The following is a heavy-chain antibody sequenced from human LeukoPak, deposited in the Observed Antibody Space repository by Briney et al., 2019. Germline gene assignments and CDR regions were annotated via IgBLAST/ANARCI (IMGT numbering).Heavy chain of an antibody. D-gene: IGHD3-16*01. V-gene: IGHV4-34*01. CDR2: INHSGST. J-gene: IGHJ3*02. CDR1: GGSFSGYY. Sequence: SETLSLTCAVYGGSFSGYYWSWIRQPPGKGLEWIGEINHSGSTNYNPSLKRRVTISVDTSKNQFSLKLSSVTAADTAVYYCARDLGAFDIWGQGTMVTVSS. CDR3: ARDLGAFDI.